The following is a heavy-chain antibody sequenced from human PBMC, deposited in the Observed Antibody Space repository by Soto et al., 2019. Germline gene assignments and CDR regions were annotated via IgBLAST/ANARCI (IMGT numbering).Heavy chain of an antibody. Sequence: PSETLSLTCAVSGGSISSSNWWSWVRQPPGKGLEWIGEIYHSGSTNYNPSLKSRVTISVDKSKNQFSLKLSSVTAADTAVYYCAREDCSSTSCYGGNWFDPWGQGTLVTSPQ. J-gene: IGHJ5*02. CDR3: AREDCSSTSCYGGNWFDP. CDR2: IYHSGST. CDR1: GGSISSSNW. V-gene: IGHV4-4*02. D-gene: IGHD2-2*01.